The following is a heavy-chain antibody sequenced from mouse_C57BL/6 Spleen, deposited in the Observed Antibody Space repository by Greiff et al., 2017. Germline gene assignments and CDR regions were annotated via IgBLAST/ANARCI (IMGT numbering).Heavy chain of an antibody. CDR2: LYPRSGNT. CDR3: ARSNWDYCDY. V-gene: IGHV1-81*01. J-gene: IGHJ2*01. D-gene: IGHD4-1*01. CDR1: GYTFTSYG. Sequence: QVQLQQSGAELARPGASVKLSCKASGYTFTSYGISWVKQRTGQGLEWIGELYPRSGNTYYNEKFKGKATLPAAKSSSTAYMELRSLTSEDSAVYYCARSNWDYCDYWGQGTTLTVSS.